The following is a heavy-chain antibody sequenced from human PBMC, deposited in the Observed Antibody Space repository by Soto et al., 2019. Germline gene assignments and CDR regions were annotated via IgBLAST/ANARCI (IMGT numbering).Heavy chain of an antibody. CDR3: ASSYGPGSPFDY. D-gene: IGHD3-10*01. J-gene: IGHJ4*02. CDR2: IYYSGST. Sequence: SETLSLTCTVSGGSISSYYWSWIRQPPGKGLEWIGHIYYSGSTNYNPSLKSRVTIPVDTSKNQFSLKLSSVTAADTAVYYCASSYGPGSPFDYWGQGTLVTVSS. CDR1: GGSISSYY. V-gene: IGHV4-59*01.